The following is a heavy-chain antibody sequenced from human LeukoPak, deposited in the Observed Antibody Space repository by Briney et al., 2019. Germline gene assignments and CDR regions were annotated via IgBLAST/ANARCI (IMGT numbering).Heavy chain of an antibody. D-gene: IGHD3-22*01. CDR2: FDPEDGET. V-gene: IGHV1-24*01. CDR3: ARGYYYDSSGPFQH. Sequence: ASVKVSCKVSGYTLTELSMHWVRQAPGKGLEWMGGFDPEDGETIYAQKFQGRVTMTEDTSTDTAYMELRSLRSDDTAVYYCARGYYYDSSGPFQHWGQGTLVTVSS. J-gene: IGHJ1*01. CDR1: GYTLTELS.